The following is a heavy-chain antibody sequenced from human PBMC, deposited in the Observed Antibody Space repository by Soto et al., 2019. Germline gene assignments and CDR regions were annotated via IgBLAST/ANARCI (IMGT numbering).Heavy chain of an antibody. J-gene: IGHJ6*02. CDR1: GGSFSGYY. CDR2: INQSGST. CDR3: AAADWGHNFYYGMDV. Sequence: SETLSLTCAVYGGSFSGYYWSWIRQPPGKGLEWIGEINQSGSTNYKSSLKSRVTISVDTSKNQFSLKLSSVTAADTAVYYCAAADWGHNFYYGMDVWGQGTTVTVS. V-gene: IGHV4-34*01. D-gene: IGHD7-27*01.